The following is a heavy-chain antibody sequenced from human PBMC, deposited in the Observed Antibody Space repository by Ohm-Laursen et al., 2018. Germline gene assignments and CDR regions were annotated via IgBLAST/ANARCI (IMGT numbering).Heavy chain of an antibody. V-gene: IGHV4-31*03. CDR2: IYYSGST. D-gene: IGHD4-17*01. CDR3: ARAPVTTYGYYGMDV. CDR1: GGSISSGGYY. Sequence: SQTLSLTCTVSGGSISSGGYYWSWIRQHPGKGLEWIGYIYYSGSTYYNPSLKSRVTISVDTSKNQFSLKLSSVTAADTAVYYCARAPVTTYGYYGMDVWGQGTTVTVSS. J-gene: IGHJ6*02.